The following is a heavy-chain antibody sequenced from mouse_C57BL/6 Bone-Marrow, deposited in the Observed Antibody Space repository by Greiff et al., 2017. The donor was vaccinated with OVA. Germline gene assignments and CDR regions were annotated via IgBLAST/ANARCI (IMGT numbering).Heavy chain of an antibody. Sequence: QVQLQQPGAELVRPGPSVKLSCKASGYTFTSYWMHWVKQRPGQGLEWIGVIDPSDSYTNYNQKFKGKATLTVDTSSSTAYMQLSSLTSEDSAVYYCASSGERADYWGQGTTLTVSS. CDR1: GYTFTSYW. CDR3: ASSGERADY. D-gene: IGHD3-1*01. V-gene: IGHV1-59*01. CDR2: IDPSDSYT. J-gene: IGHJ2*01.